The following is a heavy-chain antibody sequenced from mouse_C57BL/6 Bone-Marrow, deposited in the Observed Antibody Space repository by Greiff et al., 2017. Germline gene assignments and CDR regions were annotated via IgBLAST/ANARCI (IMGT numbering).Heavy chain of an antibody. CDR1: GYTFTSYG. J-gene: IGHJ3*01. CDR2: IYPRSGNT. D-gene: IGHD1-1*01. Sequence: QVQLQESGAELARPGASVKLSCKASGYTFTSYGISWVKQRTGQGLEWIGEIYPRSGNTYYNEKFKGKATLTADKSSSTAYMGLRSLTSEDSAVYFGARPGVVPYGAWFAYWGQGTLVTVSA. V-gene: IGHV1-81*01. CDR3: ARPGVVPYGAWFAY.